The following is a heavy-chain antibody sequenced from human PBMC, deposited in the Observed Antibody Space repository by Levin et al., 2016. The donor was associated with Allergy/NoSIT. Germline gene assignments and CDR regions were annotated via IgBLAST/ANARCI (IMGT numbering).Heavy chain of an antibody. J-gene: IGHJ2*01. Sequence: ASVKVSCKPSGYTFTDYLIQWVRQAPGQGLVWMGWINPNGGGTHSAQTFQGRVFMTSDTSISTAYMELSGLKSDDTAVYYCARGLDSGIIQWYFDVWGRGTPVTVSS. CDR2: INPNGGGT. CDR1: GYTFTDYL. D-gene: IGHD3-10*01. V-gene: IGHV1-2*02. CDR3: ARGLDSGIIQWYFDV.